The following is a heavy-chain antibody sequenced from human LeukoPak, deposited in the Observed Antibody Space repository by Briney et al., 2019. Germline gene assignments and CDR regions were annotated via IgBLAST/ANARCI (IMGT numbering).Heavy chain of an antibody. CDR1: GFTFRTYS. J-gene: IGHJ5*02. D-gene: IGHD1-26*01. CDR2: ISSSSSYK. Sequence: GGSLRLSCAASGFTFRTYSMNWVRQAPGKGLEWVSSISSSSSYKYYADSVHGRFTISSDNAKNSLYPQMNSLRADDTAVYYCATRHNGVGPNWFDPWGQGPLVPVSS. CDR3: ATRHNGVGPNWFDP. V-gene: IGHV3-21*01.